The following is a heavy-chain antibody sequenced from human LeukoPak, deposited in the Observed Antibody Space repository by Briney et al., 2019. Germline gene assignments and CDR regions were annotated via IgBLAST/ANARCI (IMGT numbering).Heavy chain of an antibody. CDR2: IGGDDYST. D-gene: IGHD2-8*01. Sequence: PGGSLRLSCAASGFTFSSNYMSWVRQAPGKGLEWVSGIGGDDYSTYYADSLKGRFTISKDTSKNTLYLQVNSLTAGDTAVYYCAKDSHNGYFDYWGREPWSPSPQ. J-gene: IGHJ4*02. CDR3: AKDSHNGYFDY. V-gene: IGHV3-23*01. CDR1: GFTFSSNY.